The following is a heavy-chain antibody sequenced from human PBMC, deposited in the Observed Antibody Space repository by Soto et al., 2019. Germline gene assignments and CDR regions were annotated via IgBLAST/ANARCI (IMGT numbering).Heavy chain of an antibody. CDR1: VGSISSGGSS. Sequence: QVQLQEPGPGLVKPSQTLSLTCTVSVGSISSGGSSWSWIRQHPGKGREWMGYIYYSGSTYYNPSLKSRVTISVDTSKNQFSLKLSSVTAADTAVYYCARDYRATGLGSSWYTNWFDPWGQGTLVTVSS. V-gene: IGHV4-31*03. D-gene: IGHD6-13*01. CDR3: ARDYRATGLGSSWYTNWFDP. CDR2: IYYSGST. J-gene: IGHJ5*02.